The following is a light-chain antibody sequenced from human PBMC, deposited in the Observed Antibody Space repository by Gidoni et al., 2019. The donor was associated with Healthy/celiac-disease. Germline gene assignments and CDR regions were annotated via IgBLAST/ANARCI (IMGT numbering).Light chain of an antibody. V-gene: IGKV1-5*03. CDR1: QSIRSW. CDR2: KAS. CDR3: QQYNSEYT. Sequence: DIQMTQSPSTLSASVGDRVTITCRASQSIRSWLAWYQQKPGKAPKLLIYKASSLESGVPSRFSGSGSGTEFTLTISSLQPDDFATYYCQQYNSEYTFGQWTKLEIK. J-gene: IGKJ2*01.